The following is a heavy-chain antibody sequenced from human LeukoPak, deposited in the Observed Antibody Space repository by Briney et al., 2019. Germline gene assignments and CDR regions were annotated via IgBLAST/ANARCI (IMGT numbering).Heavy chain of an antibody. J-gene: IGHJ4*02. D-gene: IGHD6-6*01. CDR3: ARGYSSSDDY. CDR2: INTDGSYI. CDR1: GFIFSSWW. Sequence: SGGSLRLSCAASGFIFSSWWMIWFRRLPGKGLVSVSHINTDGSYIRYADSVKGRFTISRDNAKNTLYLQMNSLRPEDTGVYYCARGYSSSDDYWGQGTLVTVSS. V-gene: IGHV3-74*01.